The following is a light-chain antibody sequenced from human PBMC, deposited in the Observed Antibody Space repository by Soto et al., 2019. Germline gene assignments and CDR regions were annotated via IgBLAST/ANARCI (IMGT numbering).Light chain of an antibody. Sequence: EIVLTQSPGTLSLSPGERATLSCRASQSVSGSSLAWYQRKPGQAPRLLIYDASSRATGIPDRFSGSGSGTDFTPIIGSLEPEDFAVYYCQQYGSSPWTFGQGTKVDI. CDR1: QSVSGSS. CDR2: DAS. CDR3: QQYGSSPWT. J-gene: IGKJ1*01. V-gene: IGKV3-20*01.